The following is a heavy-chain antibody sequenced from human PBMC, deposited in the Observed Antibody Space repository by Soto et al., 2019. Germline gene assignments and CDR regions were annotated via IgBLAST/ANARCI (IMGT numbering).Heavy chain of an antibody. D-gene: IGHD3-10*01. CDR2: INGDGSTT. CDR3: ARGGSGAFYLDS. CDR1: GFTFNSYW. V-gene: IGHV3-74*01. Sequence: EVQLVESGGGLVQPGGSLRLSCAASGFTFNSYWIHWVSQAPGEGLVWVSRINGDGSTTNYADSVKGRFASSRDNAKNTLYLQMNSLRAEDTAVYYCARGGSGAFYLDSWGQGTLVTVSS. J-gene: IGHJ4*02.